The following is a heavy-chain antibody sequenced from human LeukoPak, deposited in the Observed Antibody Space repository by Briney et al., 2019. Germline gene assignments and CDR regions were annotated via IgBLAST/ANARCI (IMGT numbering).Heavy chain of an antibody. CDR3: ARDSGWHSDS. V-gene: IGHV4-4*02. CDR1: GDSLSGNKW. D-gene: IGHD6-19*01. CDR2: VYRSGTA. Sequence: SGTLSLTCAVSGDSLSGNKWWHWVRQAPGKGLEWIGEVYRSGTANYNPSLKNRVTISVDKSKNQFSLNLRSVTAADTAVYYCARDSGWHSDSWGQGTLVTVSS. J-gene: IGHJ5*01.